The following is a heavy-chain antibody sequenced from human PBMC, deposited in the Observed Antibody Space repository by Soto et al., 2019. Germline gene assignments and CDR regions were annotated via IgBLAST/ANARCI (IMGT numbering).Heavy chain of an antibody. CDR2: ISSTTNYI. Sequence: LRLSCAASGFTFTRYSMNWVRQAPGKGLEWVSSISSTTNYIYYGDSMKGRFAISRDNAKNSLHLQMNSLRAEDTAVYYCTRDASRDSSARGWFDPWGPGTLVTVSS. V-gene: IGHV3-21*01. D-gene: IGHD6-13*01. J-gene: IGHJ5*02. CDR1: GFTFTRYS. CDR3: TRDASRDSSARGWFDP.